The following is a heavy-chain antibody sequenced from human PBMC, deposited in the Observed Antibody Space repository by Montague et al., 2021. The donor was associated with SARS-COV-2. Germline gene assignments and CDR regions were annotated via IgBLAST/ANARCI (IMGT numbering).Heavy chain of an antibody. CDR3: ANFAVSGTTADY. Sequence: CAISGDSVGGVEPGRSWEEHTPSLQFRQQLVSCYRLERSHDYAISVKSRIIINPDTSKNQFSLQLNSVTPEDTAVYYCANFAVSGTTADYWGQGILVTVSS. V-gene: IGHV6-1*01. J-gene: IGHJ4*02. CDR2: SCYRLERSH. CDR1: GDSVGGVEPG. D-gene: IGHD6-19*01.